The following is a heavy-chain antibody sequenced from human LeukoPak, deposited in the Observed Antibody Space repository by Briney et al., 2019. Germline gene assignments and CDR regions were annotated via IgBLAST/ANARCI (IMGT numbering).Heavy chain of an antibody. CDR2: ISYDGSNK. CDR3: ANTEIGDI. V-gene: IGHV3-30*18. J-gene: IGHJ3*02. CDR1: GFTFSSYG. Sequence: GGSLRLSCAASGFTFSSYGMHWVRQAPGKGLEWVAVISYDGSNKYYADSVKGRFTISRVNSKNTLYLQMNSLRAEDTAVYYCANTEIGDIWGQGTMVTVSS.